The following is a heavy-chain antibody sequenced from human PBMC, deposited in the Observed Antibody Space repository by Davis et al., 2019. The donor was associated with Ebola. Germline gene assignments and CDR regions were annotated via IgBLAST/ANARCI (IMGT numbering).Heavy chain of an antibody. CDR1: GDSVSSRGAA. J-gene: IGHJ3*02. D-gene: IGHD7-27*01. V-gene: IGHV6-1*01. Sequence: HSQTLSLTCAISGDSVSSRGAAWNWIRQSPSRGLEWLGRTYYTSQWYNDYAVSVKSRITFNPDTSKNQFSLQLESVTPEDTAIYYCARVNWGAGKAFDIWGQGSMVTVSS. CDR3: ARVNWGAGKAFDI. CDR2: TYYTSQWYN.